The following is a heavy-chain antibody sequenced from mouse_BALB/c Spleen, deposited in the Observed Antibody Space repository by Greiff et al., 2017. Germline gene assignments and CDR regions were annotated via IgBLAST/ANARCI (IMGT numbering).Heavy chain of an antibody. Sequence: EVQGVESGADLVKPGGSLKLSCAASGFTFSSYGMSWVRQTPDKRLEWVATISSGGSYTYYPDSVKGRFTISRDNAKNTLYLQTSSLKSEDTAMYYCARGGGYYYYAMDYWGQGTSVTVSS. D-gene: IGHD2-3*01. J-gene: IGHJ4*01. CDR3: ARGGGYYYYAMDY. V-gene: IGHV5-6*01. CDR2: ISSGGSYT. CDR1: GFTFSSYG.